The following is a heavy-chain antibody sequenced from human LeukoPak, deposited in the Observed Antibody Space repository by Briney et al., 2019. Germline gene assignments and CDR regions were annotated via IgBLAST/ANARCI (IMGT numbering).Heavy chain of an antibody. Sequence: SETLSLTCAVYGASFSGYFWNWIRQPPGKGLEWIGEINHSGSTSNHNPSLKSRVTMSVDTSKNQFSLKLSSVTAADTAVYYCARKSGYARDYWGQGNLVTVSS. J-gene: IGHJ4*02. CDR2: INHSGSTS. CDR1: GASFSGYF. V-gene: IGHV4-34*01. CDR3: ARKSGYARDY. D-gene: IGHD5-12*01.